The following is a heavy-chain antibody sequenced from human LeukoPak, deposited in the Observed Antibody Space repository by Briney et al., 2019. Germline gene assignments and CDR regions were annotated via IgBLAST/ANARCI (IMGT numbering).Heavy chain of an antibody. V-gene: IGHV4-59*08. J-gene: IGHJ6*02. CDR1: GGSITSYY. CDR2: IYYRGST. CDR3: ARHTPTSSCSGGTCYSLNSYYYGMDV. D-gene: IGHD2-15*01. Sequence: NPSETLSLTCPVSGGSITSYYWTWIRQPPGKGLEWIGYIYYRGSTDYNPSLKSRVTISVDTSKNQFSLKLTSVTAADTAVYYCARHTPTSSCSGGTCYSLNSYYYGMDVWGQGTTVTVSS.